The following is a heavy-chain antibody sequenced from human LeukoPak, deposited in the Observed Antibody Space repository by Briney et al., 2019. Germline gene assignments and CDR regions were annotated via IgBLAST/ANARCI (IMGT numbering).Heavy chain of an antibody. Sequence: GGSLRLSCAASGFTFSNYGMHWVRQAPGKGLEWVAVIWYDGSNKYYADSVKGRFTISRDNSKNTLYLQMNSLRAEDTAVYYCAKSFGYSRSWFDYWGQGTLVTVSS. CDR3: AKSFGYSRSWFDY. J-gene: IGHJ4*02. CDR2: IWYDGSNK. CDR1: GFTFSNYG. D-gene: IGHD6-13*01. V-gene: IGHV3-33*06.